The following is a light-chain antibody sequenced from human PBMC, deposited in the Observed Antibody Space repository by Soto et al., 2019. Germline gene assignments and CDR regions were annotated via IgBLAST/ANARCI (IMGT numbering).Light chain of an antibody. J-gene: IGLJ1*01. CDR2: EVS. Sequence: QSLLTQPASVSGSPGQSITISCTGTSSDVGGYNYVSWYQQHPGKAPKLMIYEVSNRPSGVSNRFSGSKSGNTASLTISGLQAEDEADYYCSSYTSSSPYVFGTGTKVTGL. CDR1: SSDVGGYNY. V-gene: IGLV2-14*01. CDR3: SSYTSSSPYV.